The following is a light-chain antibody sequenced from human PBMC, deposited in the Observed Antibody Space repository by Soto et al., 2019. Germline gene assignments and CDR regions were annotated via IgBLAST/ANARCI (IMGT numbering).Light chain of an antibody. V-gene: IGKV1-5*03. J-gene: IGKJ1*01. Sequence: DLQMTQSPSTVSASVGDRVTITCRARQHIYIWLAWYQKKPGKAPNLLIYKASTLQSGVPSRFSGNGSGTEFTLTITSLQPDDSATYYCQQYNGLPTWTFGQGTKVDIK. CDR3: QQYNGLPTWT. CDR1: QHIYIW. CDR2: KAS.